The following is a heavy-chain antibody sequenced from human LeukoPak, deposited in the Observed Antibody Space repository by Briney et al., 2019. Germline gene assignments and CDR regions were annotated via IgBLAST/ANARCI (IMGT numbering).Heavy chain of an antibody. V-gene: IGHV1-69*06. CDR1: GGTFSSYA. Sequence: ASVKVSCKASGGTFSSYAISRVRQAPGQGLEWMGGIIPIFGTANYAQKFQGRVTITADKSTSTAYMELSSLRSEDTAVYYCAKDFRRILYYGSGSYFDYWGQGTLVTVSS. CDR2: IIPIFGTA. D-gene: IGHD3-10*01. CDR3: AKDFRRILYYGSGSYFDY. J-gene: IGHJ4*02.